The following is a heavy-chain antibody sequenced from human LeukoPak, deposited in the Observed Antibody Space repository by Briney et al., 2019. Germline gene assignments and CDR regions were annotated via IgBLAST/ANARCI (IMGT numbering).Heavy chain of an antibody. J-gene: IGHJ4*02. CDR3: ARDHCSSTSCYEFDY. CDR2: INPSGGST. CDR1: GYTFTSYY. Sequence: GASVKVSCKASGYTFTSYYMHWVRQAPGQGLEWMGIINPSGGSTSYAQKFQGRVTMTRDMSTSTVYMELSSLRSEDTTVYYCARDHCSSTSCYEFDYWGQGTLVTVSS. V-gene: IGHV1-46*01. D-gene: IGHD2-2*01.